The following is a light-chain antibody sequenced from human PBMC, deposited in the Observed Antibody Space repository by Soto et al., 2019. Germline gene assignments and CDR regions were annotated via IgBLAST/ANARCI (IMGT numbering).Light chain of an antibody. J-gene: IGKJ2*01. Sequence: EIVLTQSPGTLSLSPGERATLSCRASHSVSSTYLAWYQQKPGQAPRLLLYGASSRATGIPDRFSGSGSGTDFTLTISRLEPEECAVYYCQQYGSSPPYTFGQGTKLEIK. CDR1: HSVSSTY. CDR2: GAS. CDR3: QQYGSSPPYT. V-gene: IGKV3-20*01.